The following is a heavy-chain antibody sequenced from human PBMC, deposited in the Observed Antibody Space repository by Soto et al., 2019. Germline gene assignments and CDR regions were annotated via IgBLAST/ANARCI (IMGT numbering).Heavy chain of an antibody. D-gene: IGHD6-19*01. J-gene: IGHJ4*02. CDR3: ARQYSSGWHIGY. CDR1: GGTFSSAA. Sequence: VKVSCKASGGTFSSAAVNWVRQAPGQGLEWMGGIIPIFATPNYAAKFQGRVTITADESTRTVYMELSSLKSEDTAVYYCARQYSSGWHIGYWGQGTLVTVSS. CDR2: IIPIFATP. V-gene: IGHV1-69*01.